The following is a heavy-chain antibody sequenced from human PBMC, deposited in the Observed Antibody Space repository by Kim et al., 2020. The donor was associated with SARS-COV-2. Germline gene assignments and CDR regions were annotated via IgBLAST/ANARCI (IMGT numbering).Heavy chain of an antibody. J-gene: IGHJ4*02. CDR2: IIPNTGDT. V-gene: IGHV1-2*02. Sequence: ASVKVSCKASGYTFTDYYIHWVRQAPGQGLEWMAMIIPNTGDTNYEQSFQGRVTVTRDTSVSTVYMELSRLTSDDTAVYYCVRELRGGYFDYWAREPWPPSPQ. D-gene: IGHD3-10*01. CDR1: GYTFTDYY. CDR3: VRELRGGYFDY.